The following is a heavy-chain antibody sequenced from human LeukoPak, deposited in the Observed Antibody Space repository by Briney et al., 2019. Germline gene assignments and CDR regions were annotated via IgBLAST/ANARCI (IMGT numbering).Heavy chain of an antibody. D-gene: IGHD4-23*01. CDR2: ISSSSSYI. J-gene: IGHJ4*02. Sequence: GGSLRLSCAASGFTFNHYGMSWVRQAPGKGLEWVSSISSSSSYIYYADSVKGRFTISRDNAKNSLYLQMNSLKTEDTAVYYCTTDGDWGGNSAFPRDYWGQGTLVTVSS. CDR3: TTDGDWGGNSAFPRDY. V-gene: IGHV3-21*03. CDR1: GFTFNHYG.